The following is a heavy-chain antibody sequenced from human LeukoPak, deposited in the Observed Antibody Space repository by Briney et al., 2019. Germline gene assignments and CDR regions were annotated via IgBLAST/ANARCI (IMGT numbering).Heavy chain of an antibody. J-gene: IGHJ4*02. D-gene: IGHD2-21*01. CDR2: IVVGSGNT. CDR1: GFTFTSSA. V-gene: IGHV1-58*02. CDR3: VKGIASQGFFSRGD. Sequence: SVKVSCKASGFTFTSSAMQWVRQARGQRLEWIGWIVVGSGNTNYAQKFQERVTITRDMSTSTAYMELSSLRSEDTAVYYCVKGIASQGFFSRGDWGQGTLVTVSS.